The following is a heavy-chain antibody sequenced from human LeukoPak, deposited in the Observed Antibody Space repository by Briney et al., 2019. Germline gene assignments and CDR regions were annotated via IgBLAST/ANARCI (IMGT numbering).Heavy chain of an antibody. Sequence: GGSLRLSCAASGFTFSSYSMNWVRQAPRKGLEWVSSISSSSSYIYYADSVKGRFTISRDNAKNSLYLQMNSLRAEDTAVYYCARVRNTPPFYYYGMDVWGQGTTVTVSS. V-gene: IGHV3-21*01. CDR2: ISSSSSYI. CDR3: ARVRNTPPFYYYGMDV. CDR1: GFTFSSYS. J-gene: IGHJ6*02.